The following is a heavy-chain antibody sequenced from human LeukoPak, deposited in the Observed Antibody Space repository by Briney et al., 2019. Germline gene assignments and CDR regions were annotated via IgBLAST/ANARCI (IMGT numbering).Heavy chain of an antibody. CDR1: GGSFSGYY. Sequence: PSETLSLTCAVYGGSFSGYYWSWIRQPPGKGLEWIGEINHSGSTNYNPSLKSRVTISVDTSKNQFSLKLSSVTAADTAVYYCGRGAYRSAAASYWGQGTLVTVSS. V-gene: IGHV4-34*01. D-gene: IGHD6-13*01. J-gene: IGHJ4*02. CDR2: INHSGST. CDR3: GRGAYRSAAASY.